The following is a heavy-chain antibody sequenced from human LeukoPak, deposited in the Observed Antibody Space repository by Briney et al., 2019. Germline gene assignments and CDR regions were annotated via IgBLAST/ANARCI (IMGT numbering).Heavy chain of an antibody. V-gene: IGHV4-34*01. CDR3: ASLYYYDSSGYPAAYNWFDP. J-gene: IGHJ5*02. CDR2: INHSGST. CDR1: GGSFSGYY. D-gene: IGHD3-22*01. Sequence: SETLSLTCAVYGGSFSGYYWSWIRQPPGNGLDWIGEINHSGSTNFNPSLKSRVTISVDTSKNQFSLKMSSVTAADTAVYYCASLYYYDSSGYPAAYNWFDPWGQGTLVTVSS.